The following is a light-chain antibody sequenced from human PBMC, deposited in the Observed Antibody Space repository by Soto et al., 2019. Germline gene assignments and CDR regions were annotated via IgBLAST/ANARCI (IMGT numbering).Light chain of an antibody. J-gene: IGKJ4*01. CDR1: QNIDIF. V-gene: IGKV1-39*01. CDR3: QQSYSAPPLT. Sequence: DIQMTQSPSSLSASVGDRVTITCRASQNIDIFLNWYHQKPGRAPNLLIYGASTLQNGVPSRFSGSGSGTDFSRPISRLQPEDFGTYYCQQSYSAPPLTFGAGTKVDIK. CDR2: GAS.